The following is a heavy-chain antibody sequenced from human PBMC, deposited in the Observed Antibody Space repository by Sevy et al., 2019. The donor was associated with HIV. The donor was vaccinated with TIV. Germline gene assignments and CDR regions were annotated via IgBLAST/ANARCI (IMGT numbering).Heavy chain of an antibody. CDR2: INYSGST. D-gene: IGHD6-19*01. Sequence: SETLSLTCTVSGGSISSYYCSWIRQPPGKGLEWIGYINYSGSTNYNPSLKSRVTISIDTSKNQFSLKLTSVTAADTAVYYCARDPITVAPYFDYWSQGTLVTVFS. CDR3: ARDPITVAPYFDY. V-gene: IGHV4-59*01. J-gene: IGHJ4*02. CDR1: GGSISSYY.